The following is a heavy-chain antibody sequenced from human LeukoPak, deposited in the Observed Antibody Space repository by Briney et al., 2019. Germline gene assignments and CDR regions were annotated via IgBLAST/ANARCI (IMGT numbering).Heavy chain of an antibody. CDR1: GGSFSGYY. J-gene: IGHJ4*02. V-gene: IGHV4-34*01. CDR2: INHSGST. D-gene: IGHD5-12*01. CDR3: AYSGYDFQAGKEQKDY. Sequence: PSETLSLTCAVYGGSFSGYYWSWIRQPPGKGLEWIGEINHSGSTNYNLSLKSRVTISVDTSKNQFSLKLSSVTAAHTAVYYCAYSGYDFQAGKEQKDYWGQGTLVTVSS.